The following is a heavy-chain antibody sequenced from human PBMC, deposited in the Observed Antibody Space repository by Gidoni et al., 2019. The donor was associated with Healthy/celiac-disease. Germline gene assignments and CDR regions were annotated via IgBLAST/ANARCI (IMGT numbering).Heavy chain of an antibody. CDR1: GGSFSGYY. V-gene: IGHV4-34*01. Sequence: QVQLQQWGAGLLKPSETLSLTCAVSGGSFSGYYWSWIRQPPGKGLEWIGEINHSGSTNYNPSLKSRVTISVDTSKNQFSLKLSSVTAADTAVYYCARDVRIAAAGTFSPRSPHGYFDLWGRGTLVTVSS. CDR3: ARDVRIAAAGTFSPRSPHGYFDL. D-gene: IGHD6-13*01. J-gene: IGHJ2*01. CDR2: INHSGST.